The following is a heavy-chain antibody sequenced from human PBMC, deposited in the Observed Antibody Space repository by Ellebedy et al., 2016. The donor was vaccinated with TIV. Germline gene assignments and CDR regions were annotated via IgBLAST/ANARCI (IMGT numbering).Heavy chain of an antibody. CDR3: ARDTVLEVAGPFDY. V-gene: IGHV3-21*01. D-gene: IGHD6-19*01. J-gene: IGHJ4*02. CDR2: ISSSSSYI. Sequence: GESLKISCAASGFTFSSYSMNWVRQAPGKGLEWVSSISSSSSYIYYADSVKGRFTISRDNAKNSLYLQMNSLRAEDTAVYYCARDTVLEVAGPFDYWGQGTLVTVSS. CDR1: GFTFSSYS.